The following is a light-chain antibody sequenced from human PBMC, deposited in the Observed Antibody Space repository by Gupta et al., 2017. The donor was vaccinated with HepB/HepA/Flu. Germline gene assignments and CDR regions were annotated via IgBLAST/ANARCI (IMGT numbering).Light chain of an antibody. CDR2: KAS. V-gene: IGKV1-5*03. CDR3: QQDKTYWS. J-gene: IGKJ1*01. Sequence: DIQMTQSPSTLSASVGDRVTITCRASQSVSKWVAWYQQKPGTVPNLLIYKASSVQNGVPSRFSGSGSGTEFTLTISGLQPDDFATYYCQQDKTYWSFGQGTKVEIK. CDR1: QSVSKW.